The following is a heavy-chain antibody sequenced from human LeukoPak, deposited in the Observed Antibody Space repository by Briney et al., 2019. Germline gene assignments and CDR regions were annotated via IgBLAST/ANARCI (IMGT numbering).Heavy chain of an antibody. CDR2: INSDGSRI. CDR1: GITFSNYW. D-gene: IGHD3-22*01. V-gene: IGHV3-74*01. Sequence: PGGSLRLSCAASGITFSNYWMHWVRQAPGKGLEWVSRINSDGSRITYADSVKGRFTISRDNAKNTLYMQMSSLRVEDTAVYYCASSPVITRDWGQGTLVTVSS. CDR3: ASSPVITRD. J-gene: IGHJ4*02.